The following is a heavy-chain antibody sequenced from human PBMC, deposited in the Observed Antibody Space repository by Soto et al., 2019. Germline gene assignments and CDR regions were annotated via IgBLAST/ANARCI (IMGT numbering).Heavy chain of an antibody. D-gene: IGHD7-27*01. V-gene: IGHV3-23*01. CDR1: GFTFSSYA. Sequence: LRLSCAASGFTFSSYAMSWVRQAPGKGLEWVSAISGSGGSTYYADSVKGRFTISRDNSKNTLYLQMNSLRAEDTAVYYCASPAHPPSTNCPDYWGQGPLVTLSS. CDR3: ASPAHPPSTNCPDY. CDR2: ISGSGGST. J-gene: IGHJ4*02.